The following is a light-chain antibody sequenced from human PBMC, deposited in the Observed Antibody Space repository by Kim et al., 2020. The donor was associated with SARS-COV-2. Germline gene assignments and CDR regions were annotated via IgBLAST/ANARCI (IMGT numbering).Light chain of an antibody. CDR3: QQHGNWLT. CDR1: QNVSSF. J-gene: IGKJ4*01. Sequence: SLSPGERAPLACRASQNVSSFLAWYQQKPGQAPRLLIYDASNRATGIPARFSGSRSGTDFTLTISSLEPEDFAVYYCQQHGNWLTFGGGTKVDIK. CDR2: DAS. V-gene: IGKV3-11*01.